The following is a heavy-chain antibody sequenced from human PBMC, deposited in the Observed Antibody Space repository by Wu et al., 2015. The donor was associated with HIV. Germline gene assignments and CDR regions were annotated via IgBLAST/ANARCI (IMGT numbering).Heavy chain of an antibody. V-gene: IGHV1-69*18. J-gene: IGHJ6*02. CDR3: ARTIVGAQDGGYYYYGMDV. CDR1: GYTFTSYD. CDR2: IIPIFGTA. D-gene: IGHD1-26*01. Sequence: QVQLVQSGAEVKKPGASVKVSCKASGYTFTSYDISWVRQAPGQGLEWMGRIIPIFGTANYAQKFQGRVTITADESTSTAYMELSSLRSEDTAVYYCARTIVGAQDGGYYYYGMDVVGPRDHGHRLL.